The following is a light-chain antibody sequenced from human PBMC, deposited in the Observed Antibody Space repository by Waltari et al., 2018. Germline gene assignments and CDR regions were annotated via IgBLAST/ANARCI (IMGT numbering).Light chain of an antibody. Sequence: VVLPHSPVTLLLSQGDRATLSCRASQSVGRSLAWYQQRPGQAPRLLIYEASSRAAGIPDRFSGSGSGTDFSLAISRLEPEDFAVYYCQKYVSLPATFGQGTKVEIK. J-gene: IGKJ1*01. CDR1: QSVGRS. CDR3: QKYVSLPAT. CDR2: EAS. V-gene: IGKV3-20*01.